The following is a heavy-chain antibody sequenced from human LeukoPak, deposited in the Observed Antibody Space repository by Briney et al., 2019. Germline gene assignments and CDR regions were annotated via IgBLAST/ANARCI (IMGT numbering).Heavy chain of an antibody. D-gene: IGHD3-3*01. CDR2: ISSSSSYI. J-gene: IGHJ6*03. Sequence: PGGSLRLSCAASGITFSSYSMNWVRQAPGKGLEWVSSISSSSSYIYYADSVKGRFTISRDNAKNSLYLQMNSLRAEDTAVYYCARDLYDFWSGYYYYYMDVWGKGTTVTVSS. V-gene: IGHV3-21*01. CDR3: ARDLYDFWSGYYYYYMDV. CDR1: GITFSSYS.